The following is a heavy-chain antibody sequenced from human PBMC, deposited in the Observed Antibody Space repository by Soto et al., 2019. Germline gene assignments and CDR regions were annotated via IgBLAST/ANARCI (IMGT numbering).Heavy chain of an antibody. V-gene: IGHV1-46*01. CDR3: ARGPPSYSNYAWFDP. CDR2: INPSGGST. CDR1: GYIYTRHY. D-gene: IGHD4-4*01. J-gene: IGHJ5*02. Sequence: ASVSASCKASGYIYTRHYMHRVRQDLGQGLEWMGIINPSGGSTSYAQKFQGRVTMTRDTSTSTVYMELSSLRSEDTAVYYCARGPPSYSNYAWFDPWGQGTLVTVSS.